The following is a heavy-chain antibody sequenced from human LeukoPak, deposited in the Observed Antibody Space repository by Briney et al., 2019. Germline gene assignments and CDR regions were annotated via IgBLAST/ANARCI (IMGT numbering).Heavy chain of an antibody. D-gene: IGHD3-22*01. CDR2: IYYSGST. Sequence: SSETLSLTCTVSGGSISSSSSFWGWIRQPPGKGLEWIASIYYSGSTYYIPSLKSRVTISVDTSNNQFSLKLSSVTAADTAVYYCAKAPRRGYNWFDPWGQGTLVTVSS. CDR1: GGSISSSSSF. CDR3: AKAPRRGYNWFDP. J-gene: IGHJ5*02. V-gene: IGHV4-39*01.